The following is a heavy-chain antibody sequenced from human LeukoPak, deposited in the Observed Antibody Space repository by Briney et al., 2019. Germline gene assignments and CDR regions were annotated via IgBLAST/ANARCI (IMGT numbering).Heavy chain of an antibody. CDR2: INTNTGNP. CDR3: ARLGFGSYGRYPPY. D-gene: IGHD5-18*01. Sequence: ASVKVSCKATGYTFTSYAKNWVRQAPGQGLEWMGWINTNTGNPTYAQGFTGRFVFSLDTSVSTAYLQISSLKAEDTAVYYCARLGFGSYGRYPPYWGQGTLVTVSS. V-gene: IGHV7-4-1*02. J-gene: IGHJ4*02. CDR1: GYTFTSYA.